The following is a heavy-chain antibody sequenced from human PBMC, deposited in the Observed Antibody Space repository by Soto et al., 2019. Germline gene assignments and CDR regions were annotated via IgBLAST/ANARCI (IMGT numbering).Heavy chain of an antibody. D-gene: IGHD1-20*01. Sequence: ASVKVSCKPSDYTFSTKGISWLRESPGQGLEWVGWIRPDNGNRKSAQRLQGRVTLTTDPSASTAYMELRSLTSDDTAMYYCARDTESNRYNDWGQGTLVTVCS. J-gene: IGHJ1*01. CDR2: IRPDNGNR. CDR1: DYTFSTKG. CDR3: ARDTESNRYND. V-gene: IGHV1-18*01.